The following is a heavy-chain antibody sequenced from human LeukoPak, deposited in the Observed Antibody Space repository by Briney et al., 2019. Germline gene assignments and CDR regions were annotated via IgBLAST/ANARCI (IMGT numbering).Heavy chain of an antibody. Sequence: SETLSLTCTVSGGSISSSSYYWSWIRQPAGQGLEWIGRIWADGAPTYRPSLKSRVSISVDVSKNQFSLRLTSVTAADTAVYYCARGRDSRGYQFMGFDSWGQGTLVTVSS. CDR1: GGSISSSSYY. CDR2: IWADGAP. D-gene: IGHD3-22*01. J-gene: IGHJ4*02. V-gene: IGHV4-61*02. CDR3: ARGRDSRGYQFMGFDS.